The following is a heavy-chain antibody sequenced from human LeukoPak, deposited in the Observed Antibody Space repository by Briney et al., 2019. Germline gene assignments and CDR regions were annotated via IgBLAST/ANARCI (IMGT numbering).Heavy chain of an antibody. D-gene: IGHD2-21*01. CDR3: ARAFKYSMSGYYFDY. V-gene: IGHV3-20*04. J-gene: IGHJ4*02. CDR1: GFTFDDYG. Sequence: GGSLRLSCAASGFTFDDYGMSWVRQAPGKGLEWVSGINWNGGSTGYVDSVKGRFTISRDNAKNSPYLQMNSLRAEDTALYYCARAFKYSMSGYYFDYWGQGTLVTVSS. CDR2: INWNGGST.